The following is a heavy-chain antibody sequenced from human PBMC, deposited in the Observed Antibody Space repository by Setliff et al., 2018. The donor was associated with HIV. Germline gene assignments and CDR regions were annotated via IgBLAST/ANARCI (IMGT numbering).Heavy chain of an antibody. CDR1: GFTFSTYA. Sequence: PGGSLRLSCAASGFTFSTYAMGWVRQAPGKGLEWVSTVGAVGGPTHYAESVKGRFTISKDNSKNSLYLQMTSLRAEDTAVYYCARDDSNGNTDAFDIWGQGTTVTVSS. J-gene: IGHJ3*02. CDR3: ARDDSNGNTDAFDI. D-gene: IGHD5-18*01. V-gene: IGHV3-23*01. CDR2: VGAVGGPT.